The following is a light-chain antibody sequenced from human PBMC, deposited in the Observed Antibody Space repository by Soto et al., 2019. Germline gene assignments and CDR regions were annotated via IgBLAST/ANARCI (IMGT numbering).Light chain of an antibody. CDR1: QSVSSY. J-gene: IGKJ2*01. V-gene: IGKV3-11*01. Sequence: EIVLTQSPATLSLSPGERATLSCRASQSVSSYLAWYQQKPGQAPRLLIYGASNRATGIPARVSGSRSGTDCTLTISSLEPEDFAVYYCQQRSNWPPYTFGQGTKLEIK. CDR3: QQRSNWPPYT. CDR2: GAS.